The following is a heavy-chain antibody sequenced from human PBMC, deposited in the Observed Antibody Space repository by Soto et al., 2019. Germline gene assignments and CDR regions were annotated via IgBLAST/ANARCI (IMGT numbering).Heavy chain of an antibody. D-gene: IGHD6-13*01. CDR3: ASGAAAAVNYYYYYGMDV. J-gene: IGHJ6*02. Sequence: QVQLVQSGAEVKKPGSSVKVSCKASGGTFSSYAISWVRQAPGQGLEWMGGIIPIFGTANYAQKFQGRVTITADXXTXTXXMELSSLRSEDTAVYYWASGAAAAVNYYYYYGMDVWGQGTTVTVSS. V-gene: IGHV1-69*12. CDR2: IIPIFGTA. CDR1: GGTFSSYA.